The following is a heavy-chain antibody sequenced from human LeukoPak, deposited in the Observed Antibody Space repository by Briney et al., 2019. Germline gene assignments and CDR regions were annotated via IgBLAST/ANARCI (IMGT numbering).Heavy chain of an antibody. D-gene: IGHD5-18*01. CDR2: VSYDGSNK. V-gene: IGHV3-30*04. CDR1: GFTFSSYA. Sequence: GRSLRLSCAASGFTFSSYAMHWVRQAPGKGLEWVAVVSYDGSNKYYADSVKGRFTISRGNSKNTLYLQMNSLRAEDTAVYYCARVFREGYVDTAMVTDYWGQGTLVTVSS. CDR3: ARVFREGYVDTAMVTDY. J-gene: IGHJ4*02.